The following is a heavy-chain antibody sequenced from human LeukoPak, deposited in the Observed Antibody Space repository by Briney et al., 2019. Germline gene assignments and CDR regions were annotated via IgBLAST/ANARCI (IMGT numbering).Heavy chain of an antibody. CDR1: GFNFGNYV. CDR2: LSSSGDTT. J-gene: IGHJ4*02. V-gene: IGHV3-23*01. CDR3: ARGAELQPSSIATRYYFDY. D-gene: IGHD6-6*01. Sequence: GGSLRLSCAASGFNFGNYVMTWVRQAPGKGLEWNSSLSSSGDTTYYADSVKGRFTLSRDNSKNTLDLQMKSLRAADTGVYYCARGAELQPSSIATRYYFDYWGQGTLVTVSS.